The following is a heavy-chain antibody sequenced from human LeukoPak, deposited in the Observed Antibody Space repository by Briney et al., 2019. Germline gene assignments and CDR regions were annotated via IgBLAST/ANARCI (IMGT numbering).Heavy chain of an antibody. Sequence: ASVKVSCKASGGTFSSYAISWVRQAPGQGLEWMGRIIPILGIANYAQKFQGRVTITADKSTSTAYMELSSLRSEDRAVYYCATHKPVLRFLEWLFPFDYWGQGTLVTVSS. D-gene: IGHD3-3*01. CDR3: ATHKPVLRFLEWLFPFDY. J-gene: IGHJ4*02. V-gene: IGHV1-69*04. CDR1: GGTFSSYA. CDR2: IIPILGIA.